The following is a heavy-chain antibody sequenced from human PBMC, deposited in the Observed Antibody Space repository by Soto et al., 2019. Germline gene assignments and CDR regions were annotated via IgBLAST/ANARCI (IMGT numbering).Heavy chain of an antibody. CDR1: SGSISSSNW. D-gene: IGHD6-19*01. CDR3: ARENYSSGWYPNWFDP. Sequence: SETLSLTCAVSSGSISSSNWWSWVRQPPGKGLEWIGEIYHSGSTNYNPSLKSRVTISVDKSKNQFSLKLSSVTAADTAVYYCARENYSSGWYPNWFDPWGQGTLVTVSS. CDR2: IYHSGST. V-gene: IGHV4-4*02. J-gene: IGHJ5*02.